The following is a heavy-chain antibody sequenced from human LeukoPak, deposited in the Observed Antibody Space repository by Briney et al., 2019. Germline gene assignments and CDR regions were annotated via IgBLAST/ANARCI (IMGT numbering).Heavy chain of an antibody. CDR2: IIPIFGTA. CDR1: GGTFSSYA. Sequence: GASVKVSCKASGGTFSSYAISWVRQAPGQGLEWMGGIIPIFGTANYAQKFQGRVTITADESTSTAYMELRSLRSEDTAVYYCARDNSVRDEAWWFNPWGQGTLVTVSS. D-gene: IGHD5-24*01. J-gene: IGHJ5*02. CDR3: ARDNSVRDEAWWFNP. V-gene: IGHV1-69*13.